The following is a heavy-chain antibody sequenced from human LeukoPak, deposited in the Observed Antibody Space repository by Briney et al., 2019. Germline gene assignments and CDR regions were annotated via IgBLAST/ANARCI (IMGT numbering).Heavy chain of an antibody. CDR2: ISAYNGNT. CDR1: GYTFTSYG. V-gene: IGHV1-18*01. J-gene: IGHJ5*02. CDR3: ARDPYYYDSSSYYPAVSWFDP. D-gene: IGHD3-22*01. Sequence: GASVKVSCKASGYTFTSYGISWVRQAPGQGLEWMGWISAYNGNTNYAQKLQGRVTMTTDTSTSTAYMELRSLRSDDTAVYYCARDPYYYDSSSYYPAVSWFDPWGQGTLVTVSS.